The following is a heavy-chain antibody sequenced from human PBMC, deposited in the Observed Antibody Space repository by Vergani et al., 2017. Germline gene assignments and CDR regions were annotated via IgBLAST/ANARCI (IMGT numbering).Heavy chain of an antibody. CDR1: GGSSNSGSYY. V-gene: IGHV4-61*02. CDR3: SRGNPYVDFDI. CDR2: IHTNGVI. Sequence: QVQLQESGPGLVKPSQTLSLTCTVSGGSSNSGSYYWSWLRQPAGKRLEWIVRIHTNGVIHYNPSLNSRATISVDTSRNQISLQLTSVTATDTAIYFCSRGNPYVDFDIWGQGTMITVSS. J-gene: IGHJ3*02. D-gene: IGHD3-16*01.